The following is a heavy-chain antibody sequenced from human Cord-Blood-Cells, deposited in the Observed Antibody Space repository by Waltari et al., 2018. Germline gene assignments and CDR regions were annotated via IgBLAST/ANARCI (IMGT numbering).Heavy chain of an antibody. J-gene: IGHJ3*02. CDR2: NYSGGST. D-gene: IGHD2-15*01. Sequence: EVQLVEYGGGLIQPGGSLRLSCAASGFTVSSTSMSWFRQAPGKGLEWVSVNYSGGSTYYADSVKGRFTISRDNSKNTLYLQMNSLRAEDTAVYYCARASLPIDAFDIWGQGTMVTVSS. CDR1: GFTVSSTS. V-gene: IGHV3-53*01. CDR3: ARASLPIDAFDI.